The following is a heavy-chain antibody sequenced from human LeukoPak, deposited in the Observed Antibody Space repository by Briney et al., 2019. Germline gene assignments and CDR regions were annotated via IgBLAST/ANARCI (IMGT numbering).Heavy chain of an antibody. J-gene: IGHJ6*03. CDR3: AKDYKRYQLLQVIKRDYYYYMDV. CDR1: GFTFSSYG. CDR2: ISSSSSYI. D-gene: IGHD2-2*01. V-gene: IGHV3-21*04. Sequence: GGSLRLSCAASGFTFSSYGMHWVRQAPGKGLEWVSSISSSSSYIYYADSVKGRFTISRDNSKNTLYLQMNSLRAEDTAVYHCAKDYKRYQLLQVIKRDYYYYMDVWGKGTTVTVSS.